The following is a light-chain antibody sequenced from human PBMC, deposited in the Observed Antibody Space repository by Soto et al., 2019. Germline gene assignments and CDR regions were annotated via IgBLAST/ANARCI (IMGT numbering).Light chain of an antibody. Sequence: QSVLTQPHSVSGAPGQRVTISCTGSSNIGASYDVHWYQQLPGTAPKLLMYGNNNRPSGVPDRFSGSKSGTSASLAITGLQAEDEADYYFQSYDSRLSGYVFGTGTKVTVL. V-gene: IGLV1-40*01. CDR3: QSYDSRLSGYV. CDR2: GNN. J-gene: IGLJ1*01. CDR1: SSNIGASYD.